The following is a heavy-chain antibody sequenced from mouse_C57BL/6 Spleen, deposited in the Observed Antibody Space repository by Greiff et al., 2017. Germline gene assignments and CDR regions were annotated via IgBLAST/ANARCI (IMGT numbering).Heavy chain of an antibody. D-gene: IGHD1-1*01. CDR3: ARNYYGIYYLDY. J-gene: IGHJ2*01. CDR2: LYPGDGDT. Sequence: QVQLKESGPELVKPGASVKISCKASGYAFSSSWMNWVKQRPGKGLEWIGRLYPGDGDTNYNGKFKGKATLTADKSSSTAYMQLSSLTSEDSAVYFCARNYYGIYYLDYWGQGTTRTVSS. CDR1: GYAFSSSW. V-gene: IGHV1-82*01.